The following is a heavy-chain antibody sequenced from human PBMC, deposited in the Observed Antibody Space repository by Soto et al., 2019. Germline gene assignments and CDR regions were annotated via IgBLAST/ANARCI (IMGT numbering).Heavy chain of an antibody. V-gene: IGHV4-59*01. CDR3: ARVRRDGYKNYFDY. CDR2: IYYSGST. CDR1: GGSISSYY. Sequence: PSETLSLTCTVSGGSISSYYWSWIRQPPGKRLEWIGYIYYSGSTNYNPSLRSRVTISVDTSKNQSSLKLNSVTAADTAVYYCARVRRDGYKNYFDYWRQGTLVTVSS. D-gene: IGHD5-12*01. J-gene: IGHJ4*02.